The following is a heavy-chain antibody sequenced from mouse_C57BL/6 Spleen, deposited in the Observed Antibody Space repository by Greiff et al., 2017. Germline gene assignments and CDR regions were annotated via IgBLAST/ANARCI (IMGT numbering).Heavy chain of an antibody. Sequence: QVQLQQSGAELVKPGASVKISCKASGYAFSSYWMNWVKQRPGKGLEWIGQIYPGDGDTNYNGKFQGKATLTADKSSSTAYMQLSSLTSEDSAVYFCARLGEYLYAMDYWGQGTSVTVSS. V-gene: IGHV1-80*01. D-gene: IGHD5-1*01. J-gene: IGHJ4*01. CDR1: GYAFSSYW. CDR2: IYPGDGDT. CDR3: ARLGEYLYAMDY.